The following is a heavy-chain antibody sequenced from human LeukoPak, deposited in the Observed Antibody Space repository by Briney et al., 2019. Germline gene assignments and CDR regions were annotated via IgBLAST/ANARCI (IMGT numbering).Heavy chain of an antibody. J-gene: IGHJ5*02. CDR3: ASNIAVADSFDP. D-gene: IGHD6-19*01. CDR1: GYTFTGYY. V-gene: IGHV1-2*06. CDR2: INPNSGGT. Sequence: ASVKVSCKASGYTFTGYYMHWVRQAPGQGLEWMGRINPNSGGTNYAQKFQGRVTMTRDTSISTAYMELSRLRSDDTAVYYCASNIAVADSFDPWGQGTPVTVSS.